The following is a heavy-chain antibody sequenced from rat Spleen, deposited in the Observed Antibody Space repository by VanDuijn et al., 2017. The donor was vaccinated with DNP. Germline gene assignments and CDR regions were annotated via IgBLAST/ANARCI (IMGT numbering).Heavy chain of an antibody. D-gene: IGHD4-3*01. V-gene: IGHV5-19*01. J-gene: IGHJ2*01. CDR2: ISPSGGDT. Sequence: EVQLVETGGGLVQPGRSLKLSCVASGFTFSNYGMHWIRQAPTQGLEWVGSISPSGGDTYYRDSVKGRFTISRDNAESTLYLQMNSLRSEDMATYYCVRWNSGHFDYWGQGVMVTVSS. CDR3: VRWNSGHFDY. CDR1: GFTFSNYG.